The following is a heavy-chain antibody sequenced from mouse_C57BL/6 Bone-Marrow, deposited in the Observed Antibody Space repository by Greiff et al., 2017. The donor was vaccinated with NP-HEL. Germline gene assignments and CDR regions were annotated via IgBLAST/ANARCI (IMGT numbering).Heavy chain of an antibody. J-gene: IGHJ2*01. D-gene: IGHD1-1*01. CDR2: IHPNSGST. V-gene: IGHV1-64*01. CDR1: GYTFTSYW. CDR3: ARDGYGAITTVVATSYYFDY. Sequence: QVQLQQPGAELVKPGASVKLSCKASGYTFTSYWMHWVKQRPGQGLEWIGMIHPNSGSTNYNEKFKSKATLTVDKSSSTAYMQLSSLTSEDSAVYYCARDGYGAITTVVATSYYFDYWGQGTTLTVSS.